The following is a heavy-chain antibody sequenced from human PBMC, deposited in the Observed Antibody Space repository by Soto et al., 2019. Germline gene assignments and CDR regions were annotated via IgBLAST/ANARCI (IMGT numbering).Heavy chain of an antibody. V-gene: IGHV3-66*01. CDR3: ARGRGSTGYLGREHDFDY. CDR2: IDIGGNT. J-gene: IGHJ4*02. CDR1: GFSVTNNY. Sequence: EVQVVESGGGLVQPGGSLRLSCAASGFSVTNNYMNWVRQAPGKGLERVSIIDIGGNTYYADSVKDRFTISRDNSRNTLYLHMDSLRAEDTAVYYCARGRGSTGYLGREHDFDYWGQGTLVTVSP. D-gene: IGHD2-2*01.